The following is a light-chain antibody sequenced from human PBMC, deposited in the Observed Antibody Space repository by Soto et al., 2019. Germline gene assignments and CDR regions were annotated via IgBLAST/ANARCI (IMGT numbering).Light chain of an antibody. J-gene: IGKJ1*01. Sequence: EIVLTQSPDTLSLSPGESATLSCRASQSVRSSYLAWYQQTPGQTPRLLIYAASSRATGIPDRFSGSGSGTDFSLTISRLGAEDFAVYYCQQYGSSPRTFGQWTTVYIK. CDR2: AAS. CDR3: QQYGSSPRT. CDR1: QSVRSSY. V-gene: IGKV3-20*01.